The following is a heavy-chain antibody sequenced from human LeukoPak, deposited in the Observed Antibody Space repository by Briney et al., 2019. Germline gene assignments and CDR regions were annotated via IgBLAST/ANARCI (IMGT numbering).Heavy chain of an antibody. V-gene: IGHV3-23*01. CDR2: ISGSGGST. J-gene: IGHJ6*02. CDR3: AKDQLDLPYYHYYGMDV. D-gene: IGHD6-13*01. Sequence: PGGSLRLSCAASGFTFSSYAMSWVRQAPGKGLEWVSAISGSGGSTYYADSVKGRFTISRDNSKNTLYLQMNSLRAEDTAVYYCAKDQLDLPYYHYYGMDVWGQGTTVTVSS. CDR1: GFTFSSYA.